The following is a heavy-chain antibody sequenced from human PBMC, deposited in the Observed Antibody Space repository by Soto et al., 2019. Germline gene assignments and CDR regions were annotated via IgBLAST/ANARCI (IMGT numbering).Heavy chain of an antibody. Sequence: QVQLVESGGGVVQPGRSLRLSCAASGFTFSNYGMHWVRQAPGKGLEWVALISYDGSNKYYADSVKGRFTISRDNTKNTLYRQMNSLRAEDSAVYYCAKDLHSSGWAAYNFDYWGQGTLVTVSS. CDR3: AKDLHSSGWAAYNFDY. CDR1: GFTFSNYG. CDR2: ISYDGSNK. J-gene: IGHJ4*02. D-gene: IGHD6-25*01. V-gene: IGHV3-30*18.